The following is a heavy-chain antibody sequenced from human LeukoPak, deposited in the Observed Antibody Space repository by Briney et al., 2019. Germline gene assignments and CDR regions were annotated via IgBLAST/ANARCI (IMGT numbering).Heavy chain of an antibody. J-gene: IGHJ2*01. D-gene: IGHD3-3*01. CDR3: TRARTVGSITIPFDL. CDR2: IKQDGSET. CDR1: GFIFNSYW. V-gene: IGHV3-7*01. Sequence: PGGSLRLSCAASGFIFNSYWMRWVRPAPGKRLEWAANIKQDGSETKYVDSVKGRFTISRDNAKNSLFLQMDSLRAEDTAVYYCTRARTVGSITIPFDLWGRGTQVTVSS.